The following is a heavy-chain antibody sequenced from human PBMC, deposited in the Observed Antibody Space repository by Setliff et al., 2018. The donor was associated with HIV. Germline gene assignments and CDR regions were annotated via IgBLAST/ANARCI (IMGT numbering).Heavy chain of an antibody. D-gene: IGHD5-12*01. CDR2: IYTSGST. Sequence: SETLSLTCTVSGGSISSYYWSWIRQPPGKGLEWIGYIYTSGSTNYNPSLKSRVTISVDTSKNQFSLKLSSVTAADTAVYYCARVLDSGYDRAFDIWGQGAMVTVSS. V-gene: IGHV4-4*08. CDR1: GGSISSYY. J-gene: IGHJ3*02. CDR3: ARVLDSGYDRAFDI.